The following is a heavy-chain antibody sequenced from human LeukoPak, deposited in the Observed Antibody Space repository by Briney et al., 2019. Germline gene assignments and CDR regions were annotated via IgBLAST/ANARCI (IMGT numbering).Heavy chain of an antibody. CDR1: GFTFSMSW. D-gene: IGHD3-10*02. V-gene: IGHV3-7*01. Sequence: PGGSLRLSCAASGFTFSMSWMTWVRQAPGKGLEWVASINGHGSEIHYVDSVKGRFTISRDNAKDSLYLQMNSLRAEDTAVYYCARGAGEAYYVDFDIWGQGTMVTVSS. J-gene: IGHJ3*02. CDR2: INGHGSEI. CDR3: ARGAGEAYYVDFDI.